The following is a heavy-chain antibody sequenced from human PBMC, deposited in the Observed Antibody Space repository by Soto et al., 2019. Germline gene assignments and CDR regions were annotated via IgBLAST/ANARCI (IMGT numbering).Heavy chain of an antibody. Sequence: QVQLVESGGGVVPPGRSLRLSCAASGFTFSSYGMHWVRQAPGKGLEWVAVISYDGSNKYYADSVKGRFTISRDNSKNTLYLQMNSLRAEDTAVYYCAKDYFQWELLVVDYWGQGTLVTVSS. CDR3: AKDYFQWELLVVDY. CDR2: ISYDGSNK. J-gene: IGHJ4*02. D-gene: IGHD1-26*01. CDR1: GFTFSSYG. V-gene: IGHV3-30*18.